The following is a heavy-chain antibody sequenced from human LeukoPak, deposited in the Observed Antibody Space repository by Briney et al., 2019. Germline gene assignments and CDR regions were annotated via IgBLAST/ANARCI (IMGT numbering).Heavy chain of an antibody. D-gene: IGHD6-6*01. J-gene: IGHJ4*02. CDR2: ISDGAGST. Sequence: GGSLRLSCAAPGFTFGSYAMSWVRQAPGQGLEWVSAISDGAGSTYYADSVKGRFTISRDNSKNTLYLQMNSLRADDTAVYYCAKRIEYSSSSAYFDFWGQGTLVTVSS. CDR3: AKRIEYSSSSAYFDF. V-gene: IGHV3-23*01. CDR1: GFTFGSYA.